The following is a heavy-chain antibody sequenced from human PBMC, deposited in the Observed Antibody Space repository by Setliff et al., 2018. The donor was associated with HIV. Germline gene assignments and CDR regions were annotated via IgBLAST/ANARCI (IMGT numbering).Heavy chain of an antibody. CDR1: GFSFGDYV. CDR2: IRSKANGGTT. J-gene: IGHJ4*02. V-gene: IGHV3-49*04. CDR3: TRDDYCIEH. D-gene: IGHD4-17*01. Sequence: GGSLRLSCTASGFSFGDYVMNWVRQAPGKGREWVGFIRSKANGGTTEYAASVKGRFTISRDDSKSIAYLQMNSLKTEDTAVYYCTRDDYCIEHWGQGTLVTVSS.